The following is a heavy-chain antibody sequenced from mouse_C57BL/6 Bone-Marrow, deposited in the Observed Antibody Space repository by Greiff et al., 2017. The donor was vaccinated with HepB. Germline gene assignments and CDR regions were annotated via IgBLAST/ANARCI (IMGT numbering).Heavy chain of an antibody. V-gene: IGHV3-6*01. D-gene: IGHD2-4*01. Sequence: EVKLQESGPGLVKPSQSLSLTCSVTGYSITSGYYWNWIRQFPGNKLEWMGYISYDGSNNYNPSLKNRISITRDTSKNQFFLKLNSVTTEDTATYYCAREGIYYDFYWGQGTTLTVSS. J-gene: IGHJ2*01. CDR2: ISYDGSN. CDR3: AREGIYYDFY. CDR1: GYSITSGYY.